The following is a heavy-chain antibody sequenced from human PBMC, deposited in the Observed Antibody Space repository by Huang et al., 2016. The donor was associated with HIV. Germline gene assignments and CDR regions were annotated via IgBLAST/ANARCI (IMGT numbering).Heavy chain of an antibody. D-gene: IGHD3-10*01. CDR2: IFYTGSV. J-gene: IGHJ4*02. Sequence: QLQLQQSGPGLVKPSETLSLTWSVSGGSISSSGYYWEWIRQPPGKGLECVGSIFYTGSVYYNPALKSRATISIDTSENRFSLSLTSVTAADTALYFCARHRTSSYIDSWGRGSLVTVSS. CDR3: ARHRTSSYIDS. CDR1: GGSISSSGYY. V-gene: IGHV4-39*01.